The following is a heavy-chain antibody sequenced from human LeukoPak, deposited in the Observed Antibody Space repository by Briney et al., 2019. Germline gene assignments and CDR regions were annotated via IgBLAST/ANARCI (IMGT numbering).Heavy chain of an antibody. V-gene: IGHV3-30*18. D-gene: IGHD6-19*01. Sequence: GGSLRLSCAASGFTFSSYGMHWVRQAPGKGLEWVAVISYDGSNKYYADSVKGRFTISRDNSKNTLYLQMNSLRAEDTAVYYCAKILQQWLVPDAFDIWGQGTMVTVSS. CDR2: ISYDGSNK. J-gene: IGHJ3*02. CDR3: AKILQQWLVPDAFDI. CDR1: GFTFSSYG.